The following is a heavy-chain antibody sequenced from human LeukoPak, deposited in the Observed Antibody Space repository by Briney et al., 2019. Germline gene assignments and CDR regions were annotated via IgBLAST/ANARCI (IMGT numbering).Heavy chain of an antibody. V-gene: IGHV3-30-3*01. CDR1: GFTFSSYA. J-gene: IGHJ4*02. Sequence: PGGSLRLSCAASGFTFSSYAMHWVRQAPGKGLDWVAVLSYDGSNKYYADSVKGRFTISRDNSKNTLYLQMNSLKPEDTAVYYCARPKESMGATGYFNYWGQGTLVTVSS. CDR3: ARPKESMGATGYFNY. CDR2: LSYDGSNK. D-gene: IGHD1-26*01.